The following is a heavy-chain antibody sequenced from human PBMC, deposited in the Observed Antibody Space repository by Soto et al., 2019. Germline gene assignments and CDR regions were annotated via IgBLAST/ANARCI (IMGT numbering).Heavy chain of an antibody. CDR2: IWYDGSNK. V-gene: IGHV3-33*01. CDR1: GFTFSSYG. CDR3: ARDKLTTVTTFDY. D-gene: IGHD4-17*01. J-gene: IGHJ4*02. Sequence: QVQLVESGGGVVQPGRSLRLSCAASGFTFSSYGMHWVRQAPGKGLEWVAVIWYDGSNKYYADSVKGRFTISRDNSKNTLYLQMSSLRAEDTAVYYCARDKLTTVTTFDYWGQGTLVTVSS.